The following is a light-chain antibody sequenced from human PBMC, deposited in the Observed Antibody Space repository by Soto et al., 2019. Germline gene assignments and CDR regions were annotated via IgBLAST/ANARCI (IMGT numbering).Light chain of an antibody. J-gene: IGKJ5*01. CDR1: QSLSGNY. CDR2: GAS. CDR3: QQYGSSAPIT. Sequence: EIVLTQSPGTLSLSPGERATLSCRASQSLSGNYLAWYQQKPGQAPRLLIYGASIRATGIPDRFSGSVSETDFTLPISRLEPEDFAPYYCQQYGSSAPITFGQGTRLEIK. V-gene: IGKV3-20*01.